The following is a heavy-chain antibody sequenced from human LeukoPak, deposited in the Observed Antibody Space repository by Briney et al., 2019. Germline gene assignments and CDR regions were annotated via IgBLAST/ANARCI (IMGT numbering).Heavy chain of an antibody. CDR1: GYTFTSYG. CDR3: ARVGITMVRGVILDPNYYYYMDV. J-gene: IGHJ6*03. V-gene: IGHV1-18*01. CDR2: ISTYNGNT. Sequence: ASMKVSCKASGYTFTSYGISWVRQALGQGLEWMGWISTYNGNTNYAQNLQGRVTMTTDTSTSTAYMELRSLRSDDTAVYYCARVGITMVRGVILDPNYYYYMDVWGKGTTVTVSS. D-gene: IGHD3-10*01.